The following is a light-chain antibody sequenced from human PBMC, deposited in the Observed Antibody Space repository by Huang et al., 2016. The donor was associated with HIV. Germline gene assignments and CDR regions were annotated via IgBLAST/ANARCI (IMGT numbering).Light chain of an antibody. CDR3: QQYYSTPPL. Sequence: DIVMTQSPDSLAVSLGERATINCKSSRSVLYSSNNKNYVAWYQQKPGQAPKLLIYWASARESGVPDRFNGSGSGTDFTLTISSLQAEDVAVYYCQQYYSTPPLFGQGTKLEIQ. CDR1: RSVLYSSNNKNY. CDR2: WAS. J-gene: IGKJ2*01. V-gene: IGKV4-1*01.